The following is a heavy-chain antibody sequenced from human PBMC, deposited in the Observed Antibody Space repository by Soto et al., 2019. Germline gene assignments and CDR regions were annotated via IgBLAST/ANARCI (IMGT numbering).Heavy chain of an antibody. CDR2: INPGGGRT. Sequence: ASVKVSCKASGYTFTSCYIHWVRQAPGQGLEWVAMINPGGGRTKNAQMFQGRVTLTRDTSAGTVDMELSSLTSDDTAVYYCARGPSCGGDCSLFDYWGQGSLVTVSS. CDR3: ARGPSCGGDCSLFDY. CDR1: GYTFTSCY. D-gene: IGHD2-21*02. V-gene: IGHV1-46*01. J-gene: IGHJ4*02.